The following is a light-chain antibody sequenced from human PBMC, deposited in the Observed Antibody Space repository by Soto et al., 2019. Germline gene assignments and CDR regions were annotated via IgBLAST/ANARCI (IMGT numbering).Light chain of an antibody. Sequence: SALTQPASVSGSPGQSITISCTGTSSDVGAYNYVSWYQQHPGKAPKLMIYSVSNRPSGVSNRFSGSKSGNTASLTISGLQAEDEADYYCSSYTRSSPVVFGGGTKVTVL. CDR1: SSDVGAYNY. CDR3: SSYTRSSPVV. V-gene: IGLV2-14*01. CDR2: SVS. J-gene: IGLJ2*01.